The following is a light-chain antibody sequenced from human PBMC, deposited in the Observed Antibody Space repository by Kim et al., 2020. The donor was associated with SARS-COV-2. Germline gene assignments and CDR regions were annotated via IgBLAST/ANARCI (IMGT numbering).Light chain of an antibody. CDR3: NSRDSSGNHVV. V-gene: IGLV3-19*01. CDR1: SLRSYY. J-gene: IGLJ2*01. Sequence: ALGQTVRITSQGDSLRSYYASWYQQKPGQAPVLVIYGKNNRPSGIPDRFSGSSSGNTASLTITGAQAEDEADYYRNSRDSSGNHVVFGGGTQLTVL. CDR2: GKN.